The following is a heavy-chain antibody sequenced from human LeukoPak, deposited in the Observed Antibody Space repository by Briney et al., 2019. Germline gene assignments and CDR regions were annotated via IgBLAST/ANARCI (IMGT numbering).Heavy chain of an antibody. D-gene: IGHD3-16*01. J-gene: IGHJ4*02. CDR1: GFTFSYYS. CDR3: ARGESYRFDY. CDR2: IRGGSDVI. V-gene: IGHV3-48*01. Sequence: GGSLRLSCAASGFTFSYYSMNWVRQAPGKGLEWISYIRGGSDVIYYADSVKGRFTISRDNDKNTLYLQMGSLRAEDTAVYYCARGESYRFDYWGQGTLVTVSS.